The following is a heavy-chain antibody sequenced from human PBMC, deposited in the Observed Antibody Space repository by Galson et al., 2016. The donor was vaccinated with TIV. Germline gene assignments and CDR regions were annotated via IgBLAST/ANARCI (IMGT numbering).Heavy chain of an antibody. V-gene: IGHV4-59*02. CDR2: IYYSGNTNY. Sequence: LSLTCSVSGGSVSSYHWSWIRQPPGKGLEWIGYIYYSGNTNYNYNPSLESRVTMSVDTSKTQVSLKLSSVTAADTALYSCETAPYGENGYFDLWGRGPLATVSS. CDR3: ETAPYGENGYFDL. CDR1: GGSVSSYH. D-gene: IGHD4-17*01. J-gene: IGHJ2*01.